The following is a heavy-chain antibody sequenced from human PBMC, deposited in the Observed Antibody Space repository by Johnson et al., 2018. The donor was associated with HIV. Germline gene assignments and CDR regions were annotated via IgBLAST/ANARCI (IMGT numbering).Heavy chain of an antibody. CDR2: ISYDGGSN. J-gene: IGHJ3*02. CDR3: AREVHIVVVSSFRWAFDI. V-gene: IGHV3-30-3*01. D-gene: IGHD2-21*01. Sequence: QVQLVESGGGVVQPGRSLRLSCAASGFTFSTYPMHWVRQAPGKGLEWVAIISYDGGSNYYADSVKGRFTISRDNSKNTLYLQMNSLRAEDTAVYYCAREVHIVVVSSFRWAFDIWGQGTLVTVSS. CDR1: GFTFSTYP.